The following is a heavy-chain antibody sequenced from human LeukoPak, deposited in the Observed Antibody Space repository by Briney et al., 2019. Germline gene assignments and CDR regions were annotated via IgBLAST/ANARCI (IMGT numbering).Heavy chain of an antibody. CDR3: ARGGTAALDY. CDR2: IYHSGST. CDR1: SDSISNNNW. J-gene: IGHJ4*02. V-gene: IGHV4-4*02. D-gene: IGHD2-2*01. Sequence: SGTLSLTCAVSSDSISNNNWWSWVRPPPGKGLEWIGEIYHSGSTNYNPSLKSRVTISVDNSKNQFSLKLTSVTAADTAVYYCARGGTAALDYWGQGTLVTVSS.